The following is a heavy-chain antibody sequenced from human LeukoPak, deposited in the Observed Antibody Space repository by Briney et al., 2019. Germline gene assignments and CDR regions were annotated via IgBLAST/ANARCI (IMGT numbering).Heavy chain of an antibody. CDR3: AIAFCGGDCYSDYYGMDV. CDR1: GGTFSSYA. Sequence: SVKVSCKASGGTFSSYAISWVRQAPGQGLEWMGRIIPILGIANYAQKFQGRVTITADKSTSTAYMELSSLRSEDTAVYYCAIAFCGGDCYSDYYGMDVWGQGTTVTVSS. J-gene: IGHJ6*02. V-gene: IGHV1-69*04. CDR2: IIPILGIA. D-gene: IGHD2-21*02.